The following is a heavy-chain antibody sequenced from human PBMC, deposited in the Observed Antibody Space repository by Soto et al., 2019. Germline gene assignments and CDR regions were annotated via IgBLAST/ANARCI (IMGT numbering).Heavy chain of an antibody. CDR2: ISGSGGST. CDR1: GFTFSSYA. J-gene: IGHJ3*02. Sequence: EVQVLESGGGLVQPGGSLRLSCAASGFTFSSYAMSWVRQAPGKGLEWVSAISGSGGSTYYADSVKGRFTISRDNSKNTLYLQMNSLRAEDTAVYYCASKDYDFWSGYPQDAFDIWGQGTMVTVSS. CDR3: ASKDYDFWSGYPQDAFDI. V-gene: IGHV3-23*01. D-gene: IGHD3-3*01.